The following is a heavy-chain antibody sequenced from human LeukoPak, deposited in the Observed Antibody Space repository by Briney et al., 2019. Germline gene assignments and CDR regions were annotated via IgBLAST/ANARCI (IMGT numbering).Heavy chain of an antibody. CDR1: GGSFSGYY. Sequence: SETLSLTCAVYGGSFSGYYWSWIRQPPGKGLEWIGSIYYSGSTYYNPSLKSRVTISVDTSKNQFSLKLSSVTAADTAVYYCARDLGDSSGYYHDYWGQGTLVTVSS. V-gene: IGHV4-34*01. J-gene: IGHJ4*02. CDR2: IYYSGST. CDR3: ARDLGDSSGYYHDY. D-gene: IGHD3-22*01.